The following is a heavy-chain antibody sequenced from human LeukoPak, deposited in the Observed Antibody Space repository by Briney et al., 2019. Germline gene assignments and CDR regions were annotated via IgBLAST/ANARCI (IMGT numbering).Heavy chain of an antibody. J-gene: IGHJ4*02. D-gene: IGHD3-22*01. CDR1: GYTFTGYY. CDR2: INPNSGGT. Sequence: ASVKVSCKASGYTFTGYYMHWVRQAPGQGLEWMGWINPNSGGTNYAQKFQGRVTMTRDTSISTAYMELSRLRSDDTAVYYRARVSYYYDSSGYYRFDYWGQGTLVTVSS. V-gene: IGHV1-2*02. CDR3: ARVSYYYDSSGYYRFDY.